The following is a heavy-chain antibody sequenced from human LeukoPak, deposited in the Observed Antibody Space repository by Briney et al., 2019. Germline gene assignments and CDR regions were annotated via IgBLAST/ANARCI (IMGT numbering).Heavy chain of an antibody. CDR3: ARTYYGDYGWFDP. D-gene: IGHD4-17*01. Sequence: SETLSLTCTVSGGSISAGDYYWSWIRQPPGKGLEWIGYIYYRGSTSYNPSLQSRVTISVDTSKNQFSLKLSSLSAADTAVYHCARTYYGDYGWFDPWGREPWSPSLQ. CDR1: GGSISAGDYY. CDR2: IYYRGST. V-gene: IGHV4-30-4*01. J-gene: IGHJ5*02.